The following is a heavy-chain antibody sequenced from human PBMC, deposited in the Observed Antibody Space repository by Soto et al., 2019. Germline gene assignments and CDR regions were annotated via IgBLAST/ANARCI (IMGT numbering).Heavy chain of an antibody. D-gene: IGHD6-13*01. J-gene: IGHJ3*02. CDR1: GYTLTELS. CDR2: FDPEDGET. Sequence: ASVKVSCKVSGYTLTELSMHWVRQAPGKGLEWMGGFDPEDGETIYAQKFQGRVTMTEDTSTDTAYKELSSLRSEDTAVYYCATELHAAAAQFTDAFDIWGQGTMVTVSS. V-gene: IGHV1-24*01. CDR3: ATELHAAAAQFTDAFDI.